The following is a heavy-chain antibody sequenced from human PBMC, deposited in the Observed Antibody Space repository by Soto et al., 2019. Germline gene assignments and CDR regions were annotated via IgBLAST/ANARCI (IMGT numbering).Heavy chain of an antibody. V-gene: IGHV4-61*01. CDR2: TFVTGAT. J-gene: IGHJ6*02. Sequence: QVQLQESGPGLVKSSETLSLICFVSGEALGSGQSYWNWIRQAPGKGLEWIGQTFVTGATKYSASLKRRATMSVDTSKSQISLTLPSVTAAGSATYFWARGRSDSAGSSFGRRMDVWGQGTTVTVSS. CDR1: GEALGSGQSY. CDR3: ARGRSDSAGSSFGRRMDV. D-gene: IGHD3-10*01.